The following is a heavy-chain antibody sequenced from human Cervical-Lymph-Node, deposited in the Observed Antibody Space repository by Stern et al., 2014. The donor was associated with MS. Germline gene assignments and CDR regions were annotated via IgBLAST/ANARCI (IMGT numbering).Heavy chain of an antibody. D-gene: IGHD2-2*01. CDR1: GYEFTSFG. CDR2: ISGYNGYN. J-gene: IGHJ6*02. CDR3: ARGPYCSSTACFTSDYHYYGMDV. Sequence: QVQLVESGAEVRKPGASVKVSCKASGYEFTSFGVSWVRRAPGQGLEWMGWISGYNGYNDYAQKFQGRVIMTTDTSTTTASMELRSLRSDDTAVYYCARGPYCSSTACFTSDYHYYGMDVWGQGTTVTVSS. V-gene: IGHV1-18*01.